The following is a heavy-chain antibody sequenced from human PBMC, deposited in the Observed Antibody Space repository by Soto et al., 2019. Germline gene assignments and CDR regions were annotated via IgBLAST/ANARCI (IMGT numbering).Heavy chain of an antibody. D-gene: IGHD6-19*01. CDR2: IYSGGST. V-gene: IGHV3-53*01. CDR3: AILVIAVEKNYFDY. Sequence: EVQLVESGGGLIQPGGSLRLSCAASGFTVSSNYMSWVRQAPGKGLEWVSVIYSGGSTYYADSVKGRFTISRDNSKNTLYLLMNSLRAEDTAVYYCAILVIAVEKNYFDYWGRGTLVTVS. CDR1: GFTVSSNY. J-gene: IGHJ4*02.